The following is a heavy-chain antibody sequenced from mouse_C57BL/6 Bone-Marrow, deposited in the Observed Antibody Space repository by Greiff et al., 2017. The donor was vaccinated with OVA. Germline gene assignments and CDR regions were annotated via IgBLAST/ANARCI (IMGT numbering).Heavy chain of an antibody. J-gene: IGHJ1*03. CDR3: ARDCGSSPYWYFDV. V-gene: IGHV1-82*01. CDR1: GYAFSSFW. Sequence: QVQLQQSGPELVKPGASVKISCTASGYAFSSFWMNWVKQRPGKGLEWIGRIYPGDGDTNYNGKFKGKATLTADKSSSTAYMLLSSLTSEDSAVYCGARDCGSSPYWYFDVWGTGTTVTVSS. D-gene: IGHD1-1*01. CDR2: IYPGDGDT.